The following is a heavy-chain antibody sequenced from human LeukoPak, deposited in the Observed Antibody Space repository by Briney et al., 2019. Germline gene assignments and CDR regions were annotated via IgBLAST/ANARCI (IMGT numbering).Heavy chain of an antibody. CDR1: GYTFTGYY. V-gene: IGHV1-2*02. CDR3: ARRHGRCSDGSCYYPDY. CDR2: INPNSGGT. D-gene: IGHD2-15*01. Sequence: ASVKVSCKASGYTFTGYYIHWVRQAPGQGLEWMGWINPNSGGTKHAQKFQGRVTMTRDTSITTAYMELSRLRSDDTAVYYCARRHGRCSDGSCYYPDYWGQGTLVTVSS. J-gene: IGHJ4*02.